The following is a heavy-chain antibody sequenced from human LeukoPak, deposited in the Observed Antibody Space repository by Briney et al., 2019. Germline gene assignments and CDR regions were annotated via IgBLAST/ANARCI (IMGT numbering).Heavy chain of an antibody. Sequence: GGSLRLSCAASGFTFSSYSMNWGRQAPGKGLEWVSSISSSSSYIYYADLVKGRFTISRDNAKNSLYLQMNSLRAEDTAVYYCARGGDGYNFSFDYWGQGTLVTVSS. V-gene: IGHV3-21*01. J-gene: IGHJ4*02. CDR1: GFTFSSYS. D-gene: IGHD5-24*01. CDR2: ISSSSSYI. CDR3: ARGGDGYNFSFDY.